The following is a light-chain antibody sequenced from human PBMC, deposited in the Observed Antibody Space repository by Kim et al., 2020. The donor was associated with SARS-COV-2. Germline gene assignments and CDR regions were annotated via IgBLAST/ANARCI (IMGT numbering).Light chain of an antibody. CDR1: QSVSSN. Sequence: VSPGERATLSCRASQSVSSNLPWYQQRPGQAPRLLIYALSTRATGTPAKFSGSGSGTEFTLTINSLQSEDFAVYYCQQYNDWPFTFGGGTKVDIK. CDR3: QQYNDWPFT. J-gene: IGKJ4*01. V-gene: IGKV3-15*01. CDR2: ALS.